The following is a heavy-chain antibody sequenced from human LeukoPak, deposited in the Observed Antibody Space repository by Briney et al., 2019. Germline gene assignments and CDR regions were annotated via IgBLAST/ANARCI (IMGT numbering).Heavy chain of an antibody. CDR1: GYTLTELS. CDR2: FDPEDGET. J-gene: IGHJ4*02. CDR3: ATADYYGSGSYPRD. V-gene: IGHV1-24*01. D-gene: IGHD3-10*01. Sequence: ASVKVSCKVSGYTLTELSMHWVRQAPGKGLEWMGGFDPEDGETIYAQKFQGRVTMTEDTSTDTAYMELSSLRSEDTAVYYCATADYYGSGSYPRDWGQGTLVTVFS.